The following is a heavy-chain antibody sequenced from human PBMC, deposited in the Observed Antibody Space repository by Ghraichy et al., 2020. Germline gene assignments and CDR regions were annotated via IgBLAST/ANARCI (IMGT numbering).Heavy chain of an antibody. J-gene: IGHJ4*02. D-gene: IGHD3-10*01. CDR3: ARVRYYGSGSYYNGRIYFDY. CDR2: IIPIFGTA. CDR1: GGTFSSYA. V-gene: IGHV1-69*13. Sequence: SVKVSCKASGGTFSSYAISWVRQAPGQGLEWMGGIIPIFGTANYAQKFQGRVTITADESTSTAYMELSSLRSEDTAVYYCARVRYYGSGSYYNGRIYFDYWGQGTLVTVSS.